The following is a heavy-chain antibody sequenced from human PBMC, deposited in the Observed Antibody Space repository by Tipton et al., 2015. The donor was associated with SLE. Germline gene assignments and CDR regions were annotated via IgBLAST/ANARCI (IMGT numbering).Heavy chain of an antibody. V-gene: IGHV1-18*01. CDR3: ARASGLYSSSWGRYFDL. Sequence: QSGAEVKRPGASVKVSCKASGYTFTSYGISWVRQAPGQGLEWMGWVSAYNGNTDYAQKLKGRVTMTTDTSTSTAYMDLRSLGSDDTAVYYCARASGLYSSSWGRYFDLWGRGTLVAVSS. CDR2: VSAYNGNT. D-gene: IGHD6-13*01. CDR1: GYTFTSYG. J-gene: IGHJ2*01.